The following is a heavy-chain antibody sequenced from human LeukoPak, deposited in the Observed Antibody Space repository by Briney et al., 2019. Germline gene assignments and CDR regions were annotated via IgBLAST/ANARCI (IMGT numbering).Heavy chain of an antibody. CDR1: GFTVSSHW. D-gene: IGHD1-26*01. CDR3: ARGSGSYGLWDY. J-gene: IGHJ4*02. V-gene: IGHV3-74*01. Sequence: GGSLRLSCAASGFTVSSHWMHWVRQAPGKGLVWVSRIYGDTYYADSVKGRFTISRDNDKNTLYLQMDSLRPEDTAVYYCARGSGSYGLWDYWGQGTLVTVSS. CDR2: IYGDT.